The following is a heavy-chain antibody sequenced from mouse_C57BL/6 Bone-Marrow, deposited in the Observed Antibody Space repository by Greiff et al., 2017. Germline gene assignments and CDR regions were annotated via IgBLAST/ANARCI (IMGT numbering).Heavy chain of an antibody. CDR3: ARPLDGYYSFAY. V-gene: IGHV5-6*01. CDR1: GFTFSSYG. CDR2: ISSGGSYT. D-gene: IGHD2-3*01. Sequence: EVQRVESGGDLVKPGGSLKLSCAASGFTFSSYGMSWVRQTPDKRLEWVATISSGGSYTYYPDSVKGRFTISRDNAKNTLYLQMSSLKSEDTAMYYCARPLDGYYSFAYWGQGTLVTVSA. J-gene: IGHJ3*01.